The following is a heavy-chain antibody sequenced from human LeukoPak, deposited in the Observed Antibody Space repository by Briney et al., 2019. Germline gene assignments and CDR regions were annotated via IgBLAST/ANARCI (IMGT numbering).Heavy chain of an antibody. V-gene: IGHV3-11*01. CDR2: ISSSGSTI. CDR3: ARRRYCSGGSCYRGAFDI. CDR1: GFTFGDYY. D-gene: IGHD2-15*01. J-gene: IGHJ3*02. Sequence: PGGSLRLSCAASGFTFGDYYMSWIRQAPGKGLEWVSYISSSGSTIYYADSVKGRFTISRDNAKNSLYLQMNSLRAEDTAVYYCARRRYCSGGSCYRGAFDIWGQGTMVTVSS.